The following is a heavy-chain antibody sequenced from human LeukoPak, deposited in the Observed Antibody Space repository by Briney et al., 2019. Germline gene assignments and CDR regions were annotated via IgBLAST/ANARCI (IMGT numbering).Heavy chain of an antibody. CDR1: GFTVSGNY. CDR3: ARGYSSSSFFDY. J-gene: IGHJ4*02. Sequence: VGSLRLSCAASGFTVSGNYISWVRQSPGKGLEWVSVIYSGETTYYADSVKGRFTLSRDNFKNTVYLQMNSLRAEDTAVYYCARGYSSSSFFDYWGQGTLVTVSS. V-gene: IGHV3-66*01. CDR2: IYSGETT. D-gene: IGHD6-6*01.